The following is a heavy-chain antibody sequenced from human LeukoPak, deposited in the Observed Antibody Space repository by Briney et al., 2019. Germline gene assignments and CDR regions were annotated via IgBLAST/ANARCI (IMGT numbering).Heavy chain of an antibody. D-gene: IGHD3-22*01. CDR2: IYSGGST. Sequence: PGGSLRLSCTVSGFTVSSNSMSWVRQAPGKGLEWVSVIYSGGSTYYADSVKGRFTISRDNSKNTLYLQMNSLRAEDTAVYYCARVRYYDSSGYYSPGVLDYWGQGTLVTVSS. CDR1: GFTVSSNS. J-gene: IGHJ4*02. CDR3: ARVRYYDSSGYYSPGVLDY. V-gene: IGHV3-53*01.